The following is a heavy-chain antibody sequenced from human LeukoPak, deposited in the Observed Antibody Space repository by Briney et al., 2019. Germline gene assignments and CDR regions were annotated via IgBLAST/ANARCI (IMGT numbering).Heavy chain of an antibody. CDR1: GFTFSSYW. D-gene: IGHD2-15*01. Sequence: GGSLRLSCAASGFTFSSYWTSWVRQAPGKGLEWVANIKQDGSEKYYVDSVKGRFTISRDNAKNSLYLQMNSLRAEDTAVYYCARVRSGVVVAATPRGWFDSWGQGTLVTVSS. V-gene: IGHV3-7*01. CDR2: IKQDGSEK. CDR3: ARVRSGVVVAATPRGWFDS. J-gene: IGHJ5*01.